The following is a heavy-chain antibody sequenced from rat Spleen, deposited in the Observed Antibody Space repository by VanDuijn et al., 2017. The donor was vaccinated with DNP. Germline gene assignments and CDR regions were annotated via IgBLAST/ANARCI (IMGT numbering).Heavy chain of an antibody. CDR3: ATHRGY. CDR2: INTGGGDT. J-gene: IGHJ2*01. Sequence: EVQLVESGGDLVQPGRSVKLSCVASGFTFSNYYMAWVRQAPTKGLEWVASINTGGGDTYYRDSVKGRFTISRNNAKSTLYLQMDSLRSEDTATYYCATHRGYWGQGVMVTVSS. V-gene: IGHV5-25*01. CDR1: GFTFSNYY.